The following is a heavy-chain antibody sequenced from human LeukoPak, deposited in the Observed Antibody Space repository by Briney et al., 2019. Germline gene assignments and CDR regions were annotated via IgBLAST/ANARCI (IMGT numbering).Heavy chain of an antibody. D-gene: IGHD3-22*01. CDR2: IWYDGSNK. J-gene: IGHJ4*02. V-gene: IGHV3-33*01. CDR3: ARDVVVQSYYSAFDY. CDR1: GFTFSSYG. Sequence: PGGSLRLSCAASGFTFSSYGMHWIRQAPGEGLEWVAVIWYDGSNKYYADSVKGRFTISRDNSKNTLYLQMNSLRAEDTAVYYSARDVVVQSYYSAFDYWGQGTLVTVSS.